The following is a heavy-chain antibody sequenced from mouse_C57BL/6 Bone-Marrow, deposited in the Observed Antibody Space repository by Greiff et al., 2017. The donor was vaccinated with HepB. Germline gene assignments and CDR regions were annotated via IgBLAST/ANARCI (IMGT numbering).Heavy chain of an antibody. V-gene: IGHV1-18*01. CDR1: GYTFTDYN. Sequence: EVQRVESGPELVKPGASVKIPCKASGYTFTDYNMDWVKQSHGKSLEWIGDINPNNGGTIYNQKFKGKATLTVDKSSSKAYMELRSLTSEDTAVYYCVSGPYYYGSPAWFAYWGQGTLVTVSA. D-gene: IGHD1-1*01. J-gene: IGHJ3*01. CDR3: VSGPYYYGSPAWFAY. CDR2: INPNNGGT.